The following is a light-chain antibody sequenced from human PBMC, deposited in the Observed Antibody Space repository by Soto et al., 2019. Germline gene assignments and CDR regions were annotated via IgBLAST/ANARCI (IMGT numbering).Light chain of an antibody. Sequence: EIVLTQSPATLSLSPGERATLSCRASQSVSSYLAWYQQKPGQAPRLLIYDASNRATGIPARFSGSGSGTDFTLTISSLEPEDFAVYYGQQRSTGTFGPGTKVDIK. CDR3: QQRSTGT. CDR2: DAS. CDR1: QSVSSY. J-gene: IGKJ3*01. V-gene: IGKV3-11*01.